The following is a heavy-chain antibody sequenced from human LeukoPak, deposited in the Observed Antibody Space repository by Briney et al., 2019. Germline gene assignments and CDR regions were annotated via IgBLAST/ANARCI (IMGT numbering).Heavy chain of an antibody. Sequence: ASVKVSRKASGYTFTGYYMHWVRQAPGQGLEWMGWINPNSGGTNYAQKFQGRVTMTRDTSISTAYMELSRLRSDDTAVYYCAREEDTVMVPFDYWGQGTLVTVSS. V-gene: IGHV1-2*02. CDR2: INPNSGGT. CDR1: GYTFTGYY. CDR3: AREEDTVMVPFDY. J-gene: IGHJ4*02. D-gene: IGHD5-18*01.